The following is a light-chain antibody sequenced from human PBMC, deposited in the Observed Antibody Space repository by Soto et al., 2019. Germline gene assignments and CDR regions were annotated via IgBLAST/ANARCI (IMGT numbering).Light chain of an antibody. Sequence: EIVMTQSPATLSVSPVERATLSCRASQSVSINLAWYQQKPGQAPRLLIYGASTRATGIPARFSGSGSGTEFTLTISSLQSEDFAVYYCQQYNNWPPKTFGQGTKVAIK. CDR1: QSVSIN. J-gene: IGKJ1*01. CDR2: GAS. V-gene: IGKV3-15*01. CDR3: QQYNNWPPKT.